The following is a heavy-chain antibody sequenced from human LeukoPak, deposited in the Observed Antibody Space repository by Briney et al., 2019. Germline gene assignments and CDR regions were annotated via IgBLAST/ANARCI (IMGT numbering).Heavy chain of an antibody. Sequence: ASVKVSCKASGYTFTSHGISWVRQAPGQGLEWMGWISAYNGNTNYAQKLQGRVTMTTDTSTSTAYMELRSLRSDDTAVYYCARAHNPYYDSSGYYPYWGQGTLVTVSS. CDR1: GYTFTSHG. CDR3: ARAHNPYYDSSGYYPY. CDR2: ISAYNGNT. D-gene: IGHD3-22*01. J-gene: IGHJ4*02. V-gene: IGHV1-18*01.